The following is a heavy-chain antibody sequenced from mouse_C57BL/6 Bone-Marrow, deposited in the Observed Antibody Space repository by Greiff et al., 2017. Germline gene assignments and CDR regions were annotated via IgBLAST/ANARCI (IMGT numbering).Heavy chain of an antibody. Sequence: EVQLQESGGDLVKPGGSLKLSCAASGFTFSSYGMSWVRQTPDKRLEWVATISSGGSYTYYPDSVKGRFTISRDNAKNTLYLKMSSLKSEDTAMYCCARLTTVLYWYFDVWGTGTTVTVSS. D-gene: IGHD1-1*01. V-gene: IGHV5-6*01. CDR3: ARLTTVLYWYFDV. CDR1: GFTFSSYG. CDR2: ISSGGSYT. J-gene: IGHJ1*03.